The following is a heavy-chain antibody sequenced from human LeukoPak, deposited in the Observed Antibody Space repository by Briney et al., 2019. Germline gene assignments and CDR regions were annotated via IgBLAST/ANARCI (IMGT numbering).Heavy chain of an antibody. J-gene: IGHJ4*02. Sequence: WASVKVSCKASGYTFTTYYIHWVRQAPGHGLEWMGLVNPSGSGTTAYAQKFQGRVTMTRDMSTSTVYMELISLRSEDTAVYYCARDVMYCYDGSRHGRFDFWGQGTLVTVSS. CDR3: ARDVMYCYDGSRHGRFDF. CDR2: VNPSGSGTT. CDR1: GYTFTTYY. V-gene: IGHV1-46*01. D-gene: IGHD3-22*01.